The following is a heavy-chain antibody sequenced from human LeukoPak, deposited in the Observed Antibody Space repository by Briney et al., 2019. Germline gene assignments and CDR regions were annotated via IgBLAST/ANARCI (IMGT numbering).Heavy chain of an antibody. CDR3: ARAPFVEYNTAFLV. V-gene: IGHV4-59*01. D-gene: IGHD3-3*01. Sequence: PSETLSLTCTVSGGSISSYYWSWIRQPPGKGLEWIGYIYYSGTTNYNPPLKSRVTISVDTSKNQFSLRLSSVTAADTAVYYCARAPFVEYNTAFLVWGQGTLVTVSS. J-gene: IGHJ4*02. CDR2: IYYSGTT. CDR1: GGSISSYY.